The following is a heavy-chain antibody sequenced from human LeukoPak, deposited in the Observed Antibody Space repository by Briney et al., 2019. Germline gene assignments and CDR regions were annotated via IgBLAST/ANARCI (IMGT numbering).Heavy chain of an antibody. D-gene: IGHD3-10*01. CDR2: ISAYNGNT. CDR1: GSIFSNYA. Sequence: ASVKVSCKASGSIFSNYAITWVRQAPGQGLEWMGLISAYNGNTNYAQKLQGRVTMTTDTSTSTAYMELRSLRSDDTAVYYCARVKITMVRGVRISPPDYWGQGTLVTVSS. CDR3: ARVKITMVRGVRISPPDY. V-gene: IGHV1-18*01. J-gene: IGHJ4*02.